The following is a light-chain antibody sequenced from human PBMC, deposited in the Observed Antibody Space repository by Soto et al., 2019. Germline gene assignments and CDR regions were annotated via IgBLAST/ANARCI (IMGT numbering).Light chain of an antibody. CDR1: SSDVGAYNF. V-gene: IGLV2-14*03. CDR3: SSYTSSSTNV. CDR2: DVS. Sequence: QSALTQPASVSGSPGHSITISCTGTSSDVGAYNFVSWYQQHPGKVPKLMIFDVSSRPSGVSDRFSGSKSGNTASLTISGLQAEDEGDYYCSSYTSSSTNVFGSGTKVTVL. J-gene: IGLJ1*01.